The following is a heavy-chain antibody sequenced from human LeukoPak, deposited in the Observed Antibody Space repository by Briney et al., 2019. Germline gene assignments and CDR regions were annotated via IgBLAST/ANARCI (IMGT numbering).Heavy chain of an antibody. D-gene: IGHD6-19*01. CDR3: AKDLGIAVNYYYSGMDV. Sequence: GGSLTLACAAPGSTLGDYPSHWVRQTPGNCVGWAARSSWNSGSIGYADSVKGRFTISRDNAKNSLYLQMNSLRAEDTALYYCAKDLGIAVNYYYSGMDVWGQATKVTVFS. V-gene: IGHV3-9*01. CDR2: SSWNSGSI. CDR1: GSTLGDYP. J-gene: IGHJ6*02.